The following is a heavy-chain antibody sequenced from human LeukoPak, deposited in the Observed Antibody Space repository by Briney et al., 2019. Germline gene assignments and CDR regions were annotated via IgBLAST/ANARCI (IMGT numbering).Heavy chain of an antibody. CDR1: GGSISSSSYY. CDR2: IYYSGST. J-gene: IGHJ4*02. Sequence: SETLSLTCTVSGGSISSSSYYWGWIRQPPGKGLEWIGSIYYSGSTNYNPSLKSRVTISVDTSKNQFSLKLSSVTAADTAVYYCARHVAALWSGLIPHFDYWGQGTLVTVSS. D-gene: IGHD3-3*01. CDR3: ARHVAALWSGLIPHFDY. V-gene: IGHV4-39*01.